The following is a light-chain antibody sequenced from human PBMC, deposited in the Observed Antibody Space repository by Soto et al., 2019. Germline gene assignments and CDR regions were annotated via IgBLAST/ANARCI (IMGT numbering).Light chain of an antibody. V-gene: IGKV1-27*01. CDR2: AAS. CDR3: QRYNNASFT. CDR1: QGIRNY. J-gene: IGKJ3*01. Sequence: DIQMTQSPSSLSASVGDRVTITCRASQGIRNYLAWYQQRPGQVPKLLINAASTLEPGVPSRFSGSGSGTDFTLTISSLQPEDVATHYCQRYNNASFTLGPGTKVDI.